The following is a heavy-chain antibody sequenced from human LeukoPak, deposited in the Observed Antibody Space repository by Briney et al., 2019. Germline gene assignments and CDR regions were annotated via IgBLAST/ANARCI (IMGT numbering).Heavy chain of an antibody. CDR3: ANQLTYYYDSSGYYDADAFDI. D-gene: IGHD3-22*01. Sequence: PGGSLRLPCAASGFTFSSYGMHWVRQAPGKGLEWVAFIRYDGSNKYYADSVKGRFTISRDNSKNTLYLQMNSLRAEDTAVYYCANQLTYYYDSSGYYDADAFDIWGQGTMVTVSS. CDR2: IRYDGSNK. CDR1: GFTFSSYG. V-gene: IGHV3-30*02. J-gene: IGHJ3*02.